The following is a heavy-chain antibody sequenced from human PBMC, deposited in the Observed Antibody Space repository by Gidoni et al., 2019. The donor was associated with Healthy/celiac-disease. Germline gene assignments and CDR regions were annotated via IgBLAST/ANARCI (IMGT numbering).Heavy chain of an antibody. CDR2: IIPIFGTA. J-gene: IGHJ6*02. D-gene: IGHD3-9*01. Sequence: QVQLVQSGAEVKKPGSSVKVSCKASGGTFRRYAISWVRQAPGQGIEWMGGIIPIFGTANYAQKFQGRVTITADESTSTAYMELSSLRSEDTAVYYCARPRRDILTGSYYYYYGMDVWGQGTTVTVSS. CDR1: GGTFRRYA. V-gene: IGHV1-69*01. CDR3: ARPRRDILTGSYYYYYGMDV.